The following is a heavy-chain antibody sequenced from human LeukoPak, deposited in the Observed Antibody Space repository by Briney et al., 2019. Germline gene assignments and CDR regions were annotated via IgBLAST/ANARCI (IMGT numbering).Heavy chain of an antibody. D-gene: IGHD6-6*01. J-gene: IGHJ4*02. CDR1: GYTFTRYD. CDR2: MNPNSGNT. V-gene: IGHV1-8*03. CDR3: ARASLSPEYSSSSTVFDY. Sequence: ASVKVSCKASGYTFTRYDINWVRQATGQGLEWMGWMNPNSGNTGYAQKFQGRVTLTRNTSVSTVDMELSSLRSEDTAVHYCARASLSPEYSSSSTVFDYWGQGTLVTVSS.